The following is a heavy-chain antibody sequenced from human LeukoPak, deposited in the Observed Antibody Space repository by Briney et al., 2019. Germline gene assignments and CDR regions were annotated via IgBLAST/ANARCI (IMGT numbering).Heavy chain of an antibody. D-gene: IGHD3-22*01. CDR3: ARDSTMIVDGAFDI. CDR2: IYYSGST. Sequence: SETLSLTCTVSGGSISTSSYYWGWIRQPPRKGLEWIGSIYYSGSTNYNPSLKSRVTISVDTSKNQFSLKLSSVTAADTAVYYCARDSTMIVDGAFDIWGQGTMVTVSS. CDR1: GGSISTSSYY. V-gene: IGHV4-39*07. J-gene: IGHJ3*02.